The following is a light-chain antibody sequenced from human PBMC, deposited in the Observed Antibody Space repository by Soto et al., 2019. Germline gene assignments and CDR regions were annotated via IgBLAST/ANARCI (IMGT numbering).Light chain of an antibody. V-gene: IGKV3-11*01. J-gene: IGKJ5*01. Sequence: EIVLTQSPATLSLSPGERATLSCRASQNVYSYLVWYQQKPGQAPSLLIYDASNRATGVPARFSGSGSGTDFTLTISSPEPEDFAVFYCQQRYAWPPITFGQGTRLELK. CDR2: DAS. CDR1: QNVYSY. CDR3: QQRYAWPPIT.